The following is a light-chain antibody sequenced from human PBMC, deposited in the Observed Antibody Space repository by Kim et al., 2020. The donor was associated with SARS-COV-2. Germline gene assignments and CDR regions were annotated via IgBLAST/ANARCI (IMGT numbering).Light chain of an antibody. CDR1: QTISSW. Sequence: ASVGDRVTITCRASQTISSWLAWYQQKPGKAPKLLIFAATTLQTGVPSRFSGSGSGTDFTLTINSLQSEDFATYYCQQGNSFPFTFGPGTKVEIK. J-gene: IGKJ3*01. V-gene: IGKV1-12*02. CDR3: QQGNSFPFT. CDR2: AAT.